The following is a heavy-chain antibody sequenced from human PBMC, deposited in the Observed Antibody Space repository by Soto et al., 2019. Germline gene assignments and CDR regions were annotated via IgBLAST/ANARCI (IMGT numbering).Heavy chain of an antibody. Sequence: EVQLLASGGGLVQPGGSLRLSCAASGFTFSSYAMSWVRQAPGKGLAWVSAISGRGGSTYYADSVKGRFTISRDNSKNNLYLQMNILSAEDTSVYYCAKDKCSSYYESSGYFEDVDIWGQGTMVTVSS. D-gene: IGHD3-22*01. CDR3: AKDKCSSYYESSGYFEDVDI. CDR2: ISGRGGST. J-gene: IGHJ3*02. V-gene: IGHV3-23*01. CDR1: GFTFSSYA.